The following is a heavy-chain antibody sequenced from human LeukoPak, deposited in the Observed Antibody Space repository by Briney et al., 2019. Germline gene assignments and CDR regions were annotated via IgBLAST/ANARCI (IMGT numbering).Heavy chain of an antibody. CDR1: GFTFTYYA. D-gene: IGHD3-10*01. Sequence: GGSLRLSCAASGFTFTYYAMHWVRQAPGKGLEWVSVVSNDGSNQDYTDAVKGRFIISRDDSKSTVYLQMNSLRVDDTAMYYCARGPDPVVRGPRRAFDLWGQGTMVTVSS. CDR2: VSNDGSNQ. CDR3: ARGPDPVVRGPRRAFDL. V-gene: IGHV3-30-3*01. J-gene: IGHJ3*01.